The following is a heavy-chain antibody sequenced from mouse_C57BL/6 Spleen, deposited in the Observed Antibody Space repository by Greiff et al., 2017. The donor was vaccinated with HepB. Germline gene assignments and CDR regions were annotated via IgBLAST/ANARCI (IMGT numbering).Heavy chain of an antibody. D-gene: IGHD2-4*01. CDR1: GYSFTGYY. J-gene: IGHJ4*01. CDR3: ASSDYDVNYAMDY. V-gene: IGHV1-42*01. Sequence: EVQLQQSGPELVKPGASVKISCKASGYSFTGYYMNWVKQSPEKSLEWIGEINPSTGGTTYNQKFKAKATLTVDKSSSTAYMQLKSLTSEDSAVYYCASSDYDVNYAMDYWGQGTSVTVSS. CDR2: INPSTGGT.